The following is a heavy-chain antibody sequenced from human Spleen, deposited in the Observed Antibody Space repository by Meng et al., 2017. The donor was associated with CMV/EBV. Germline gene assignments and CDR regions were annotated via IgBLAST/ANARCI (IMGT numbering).Heavy chain of an antibody. D-gene: IGHD3-16*01. CDR3: ARKGLLRLGNFDP. V-gene: IGHV4-4*02. J-gene: IGHJ5*02. Sequence: AGSVGSSSHSNWWSCVRQPQGKGREEIGERYHSGTTNYNPSLTGRVTISVDKSKNQFSLKVHSVTAADTAVYYCARKGLLRLGNFDPWGQGTLVTVSS. CDR2: RYHSGTT. CDR1: VGSSSHSNW.